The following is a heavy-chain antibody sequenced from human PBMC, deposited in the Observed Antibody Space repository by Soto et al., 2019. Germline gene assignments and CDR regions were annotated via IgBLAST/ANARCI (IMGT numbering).Heavy chain of an antibody. CDR3: AHAXGGRSLY. J-gene: IGHJ4*01. V-gene: IGHV2-5*02. Sequence: QITLKESGPTLVKPTQTLTLTCTFSGFSLTTDRVGVGWIRQPPGEALEWLAVIYWDDSKTYRPSLESRLTITKDXSKXQVALTMTNXXSXXXXTXXXAHAXGGRSLYWGQGTLVTVSS. CDR1: GFSLTTDRVG. CDR2: IYWDDSK. D-gene: IGHD1-26*01.